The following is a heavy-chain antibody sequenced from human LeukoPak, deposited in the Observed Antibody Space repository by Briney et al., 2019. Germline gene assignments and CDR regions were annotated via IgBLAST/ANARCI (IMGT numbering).Heavy chain of an antibody. CDR1: GGTFSSYA. CDR3: ARDSPIYSGSYYGPFDY. Sequence: SVKVSCKASGGTFSSYAISWVRQAPGQGLEWMGGIIPIFDTANYAQKFQGRVTITTDESTSTAYMELSSLRSEDTAVYYCARDSPIYSGSYYGPFDYWGQGTLVTVSS. V-gene: IGHV1-69*05. CDR2: IIPIFDTA. D-gene: IGHD1-26*01. J-gene: IGHJ4*02.